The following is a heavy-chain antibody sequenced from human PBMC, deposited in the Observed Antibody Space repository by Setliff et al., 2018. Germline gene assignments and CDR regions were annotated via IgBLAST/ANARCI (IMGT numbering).Heavy chain of an antibody. V-gene: IGHV4-34*01. CDR2: INHSGST. CDR1: GGSFSGYY. J-gene: IGHJ3*02. Sequence: LSLTCAVYGGSFSGYYWSWIRQPPGKGLEWIGEINHSGSTNYNPSLKSRVTISVDTSKNQFSLKLSSVTAADTAVYYCTRGPDGYTYQGAFDIWGQGTMVTVSS. CDR3: TRGPDGYTYQGAFDI. D-gene: IGHD5-12*01.